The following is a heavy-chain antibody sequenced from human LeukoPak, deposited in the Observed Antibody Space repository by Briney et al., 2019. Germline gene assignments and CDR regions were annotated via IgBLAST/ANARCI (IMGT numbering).Heavy chain of an antibody. CDR2: IYYSGST. D-gene: IGHD6-13*01. CDR1: GDSISSSRYY. Sequence: PSETLSLTCTVSGDSISSSRYYWVWIRQPPGKGLEWIGSIYYSGSTYYNPSLKSRVTISVDTSKNQFSLKLSSVTAADTAVYYCAAWHGSSSWYYYYGMDVWGQGTTVTVSS. V-gene: IGHV4-39*01. J-gene: IGHJ6*02. CDR3: AAWHGSSSWYYYYGMDV.